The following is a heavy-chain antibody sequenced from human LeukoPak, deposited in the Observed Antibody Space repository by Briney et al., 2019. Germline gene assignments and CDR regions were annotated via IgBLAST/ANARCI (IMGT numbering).Heavy chain of an antibody. J-gene: IGHJ4*02. CDR1: GGSISSYY. V-gene: IGHV4-59*01. Sequence: SSETLSLTCTDSGGSISSYYWSWIRQPPGKGLEWIGYIYYSGSTNYNPSLKSRVTISVDTSKNQFSLKLSSVTAADTAVYYCARAALGAIDYWGQGTLVTVSS. CDR3: ARAALGAIDY. CDR2: IYYSGST. D-gene: IGHD3-16*01.